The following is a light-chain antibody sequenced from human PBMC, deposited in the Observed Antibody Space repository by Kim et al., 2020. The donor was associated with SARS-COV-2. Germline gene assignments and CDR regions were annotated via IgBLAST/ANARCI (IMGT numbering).Light chain of an antibody. V-gene: IGKV3-11*01. CDR1: QSVSSN. CDR3: QQRSNWPT. CDR2: DAS. J-gene: IGKJ4*01. Sequence: SVSPGERATLSCRASQSVSSNLAWYQQKPGQAPRLLIYDASNRATGIPARFSGSGSGTDFTLTISSLEPEDFAVYYCQQRSNWPTFGGGTKVDIK.